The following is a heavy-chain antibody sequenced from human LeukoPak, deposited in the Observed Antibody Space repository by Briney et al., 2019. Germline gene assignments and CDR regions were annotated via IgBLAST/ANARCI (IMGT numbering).Heavy chain of an antibody. J-gene: IGHJ3*02. CDR2: IYDGRTT. V-gene: IGHV4-39*01. CDR1: GGSISSSSYY. Sequence: PSETLSLTCTVSGGSISSSSYYWGWIRQPPGKGLEWIASIYDGRTTYYNPSLKSRLTISVDTSKNQFSQKLTSVTAADTAVYYCARPYHYDSGSRGTAFDIWGQGTMVTVSS. D-gene: IGHD3-10*01. CDR3: ARPYHYDSGSRGTAFDI.